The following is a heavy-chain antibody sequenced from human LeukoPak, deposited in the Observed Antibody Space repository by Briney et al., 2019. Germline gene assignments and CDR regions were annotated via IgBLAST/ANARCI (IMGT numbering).Heavy chain of an antibody. Sequence: ASVKVSCKASGYTFTSYGISWVRQAPGQGLEWMGWISAYNGNTNYAQKLQGRVTMTTDTSTSTAYMELRSLRSDDTAVYYCARGVYSSSSSGEYAFDIWGQGTMVTVSS. V-gene: IGHV1-18*01. D-gene: IGHD6-6*01. CDR2: ISAYNGNT. CDR3: ARGVYSSSSSGEYAFDI. J-gene: IGHJ3*02. CDR1: GYTFTSYG.